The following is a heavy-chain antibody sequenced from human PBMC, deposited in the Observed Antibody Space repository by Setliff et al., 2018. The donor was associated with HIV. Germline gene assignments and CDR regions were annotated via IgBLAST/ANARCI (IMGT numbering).Heavy chain of an antibody. Sequence: PSETLSLTCAVSGYAISSGYYWGWIRRPPGKGLEWIGSIYARESNYYNPSLKSRVNISVDASKKQFSLKLRSVTAADTAVYYCARELLRSWDGSENSYKPYYFDYWGQGTLVTVSS. J-gene: IGHJ4*02. CDR2: IYARESN. V-gene: IGHV4-38-2*02. D-gene: IGHD3-10*01. CDR1: GYAISSGYY. CDR3: ARELLRSWDGSENSYKPYYFDY.